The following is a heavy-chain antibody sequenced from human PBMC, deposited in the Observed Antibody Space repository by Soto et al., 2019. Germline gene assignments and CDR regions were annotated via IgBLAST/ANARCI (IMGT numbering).Heavy chain of an antibody. CDR2: ISGSGGST. D-gene: IGHD3-22*01. J-gene: IGHJ4*02. V-gene: IGHV3-23*01. Sequence: GGSLRLSCAASGFTFSSYAMSWVRQAPGKGLEWVSAISGSGGSTYYADSVKGRFTISRDNSKNTLYLQMNSLRAEDTAVYYCAKSTTMIVVVCYFDYWGQGTLVTVSS. CDR1: GFTFSSYA. CDR3: AKSTTMIVVVCYFDY.